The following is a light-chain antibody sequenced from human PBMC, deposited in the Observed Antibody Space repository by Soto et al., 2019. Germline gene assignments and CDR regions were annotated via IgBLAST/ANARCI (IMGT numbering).Light chain of an antibody. V-gene: IGKV3-20*01. CDR2: AAS. CDR1: QSVGRNY. J-gene: IGKJ1*01. CDR3: QQSGTSPWA. Sequence: EIVLTQFPGTLSLSPGERATLSCRASQSVGRNYVAWYQQKTGQAPRVIIYAASNRASGIPDRFSGSGSGSDFTLTISRLEPEDFAVYYCQQSGTSPWAFGQGTKVEIK.